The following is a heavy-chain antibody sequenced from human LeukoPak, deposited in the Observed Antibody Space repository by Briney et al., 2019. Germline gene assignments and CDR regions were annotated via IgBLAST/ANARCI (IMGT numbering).Heavy chain of an antibody. V-gene: IGHV4-30-4*08. CDR1: GGSISSGNYH. Sequence: SSETLSLTCTVSGGSISSGNYHWSWIRQPPGKGLEWIGYIYYSGNTYYNPSLKSRVTISVDTSKNQFSLKLRSLPAADTAVYYCARDREAYGSGLHYYYYMDVWGKGTTVTVSS. D-gene: IGHD3-10*01. CDR3: ARDREAYGSGLHYYYYMDV. CDR2: IYYSGNT. J-gene: IGHJ6*03.